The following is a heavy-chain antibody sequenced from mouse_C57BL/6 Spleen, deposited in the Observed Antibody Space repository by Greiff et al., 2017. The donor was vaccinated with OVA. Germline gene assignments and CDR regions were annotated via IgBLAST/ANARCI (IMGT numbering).Heavy chain of an antibody. V-gene: IGHV5-6*01. Sequence: EVKLVESGGDLVKPGGSLKLSCAASGFTFSSYGMSWVRQTPDKRLEWVATISSGGSYTYYPDSVKGRFTISRDNAKNTLYLQMSSLKYEDTAMYYCARGPPKDYAMDYWGQGTSVTVSS. CDR1: GFTFSSYG. CDR3: ARGPPKDYAMDY. J-gene: IGHJ4*01. CDR2: ISSGGSYT.